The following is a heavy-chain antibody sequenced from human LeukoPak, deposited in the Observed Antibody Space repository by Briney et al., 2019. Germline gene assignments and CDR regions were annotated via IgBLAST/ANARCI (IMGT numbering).Heavy chain of an antibody. D-gene: IGHD1-26*01. CDR3: ARGAVGATTIDY. V-gene: IGHV4-34*01. Sequence: PSETLSLTCAVYGGSFSGYYWSWIRQPPGKGLEWIGEINHSGSTNYNPSLKSRVTISVDTSKNQFSLKLSSVTAADTAVHYCARGAVGATTIDYWGQGTLVTVSS. J-gene: IGHJ4*02. CDR1: GGSFSGYY. CDR2: INHSGST.